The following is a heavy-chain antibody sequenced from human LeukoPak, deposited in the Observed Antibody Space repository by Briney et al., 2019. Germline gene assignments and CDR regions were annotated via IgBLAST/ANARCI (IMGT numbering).Heavy chain of an antibody. Sequence: GASVKVSCKASGYTFTSYGITWVRQAPGQGLEWMGWISAYNGNTNYAQNLQGRVTMTTDSSTSTAYMDLRSLRSDDTAVYYCARDVYGGNFDYWGQGTLVTVSS. D-gene: IGHD4-23*01. CDR1: GYTFTSYG. CDR2: ISAYNGNT. V-gene: IGHV1-18*01. J-gene: IGHJ4*02. CDR3: ARDVYGGNFDY.